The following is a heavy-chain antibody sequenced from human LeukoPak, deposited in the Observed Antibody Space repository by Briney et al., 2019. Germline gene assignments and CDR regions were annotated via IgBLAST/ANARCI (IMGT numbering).Heavy chain of an antibody. CDR3: ARVGYCSSTSCYEWFDP. Sequence: ASVKVSCKASGYTFTSYGISWVRQAPGQGLEWMGWISAYNGNTNYAQKLQGRVTMTTDTSTSTAYTELRSLRSDDTAVYYCARVGYCSSTSCYEWFDPWGQGTLVTVSS. J-gene: IGHJ5*02. CDR2: ISAYNGNT. D-gene: IGHD2-2*01. CDR1: GYTFTSYG. V-gene: IGHV1-18*01.